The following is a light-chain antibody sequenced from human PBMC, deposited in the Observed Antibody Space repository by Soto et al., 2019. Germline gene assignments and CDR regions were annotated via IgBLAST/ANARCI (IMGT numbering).Light chain of an antibody. CDR3: AAWGDRLDVDV. Sequence: QSVLTQPPSASGTPGQIVAISCSGSSSNIGSNTVTWYQQLPGTAPKLLIYSTSQRSSGVPGRFSGSKSGASASLSISGLQSEDEADYYCAAWGDRLDVDVFGTGTKLTVL. CDR2: STS. V-gene: IGLV1-44*01. CDR1: SSNIGSNT. J-gene: IGLJ1*01.